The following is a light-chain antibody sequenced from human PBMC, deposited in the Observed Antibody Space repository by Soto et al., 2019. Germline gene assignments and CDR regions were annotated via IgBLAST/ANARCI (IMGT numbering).Light chain of an antibody. CDR3: QQANTFPLT. CDR1: QGISRW. V-gene: IGKV1-12*01. CDR2: SAS. J-gene: IGKJ3*01. Sequence: DIQMTQLPSYMSASVGDRVTITCRASQGISRWLAWYHQKPGKAPSLLIYSASTLNSGVPSRFSGSGSGTDFTLTISSLQPEDFGTYYCQQANTFPLTFGPGTKVD.